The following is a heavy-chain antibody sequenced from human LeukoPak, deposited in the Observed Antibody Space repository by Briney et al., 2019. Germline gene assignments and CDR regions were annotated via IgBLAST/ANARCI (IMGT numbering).Heavy chain of an antibody. Sequence: ASVKVSCKASGYTFTGYYMHWVRQAPGQGLEWMGIINPSGGSTSYAQKLQGRVTMTRDTSTSTVYMELSSLRSEDTAVYYCARDRAVAGYDYWGQGTLVTVSS. J-gene: IGHJ4*02. D-gene: IGHD6-19*01. CDR3: ARDRAVAGYDY. CDR1: GYTFTGYY. V-gene: IGHV1-46*01. CDR2: INPSGGST.